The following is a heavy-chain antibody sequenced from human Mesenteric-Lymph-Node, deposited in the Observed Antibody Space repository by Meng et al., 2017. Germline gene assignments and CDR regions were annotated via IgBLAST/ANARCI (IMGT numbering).Heavy chain of an antibody. Sequence: SVKVSCKASGGTFSSYAISWVRQARGQGLEWMGGIIPIFGTANYAQKFQGRVTITADESTSTAYMELSSLRSEDTAVYYCASTPGGAVAGTGFDYWGQGTLVTVSS. CDR1: GGTFSSYA. CDR2: IIPIFGTA. D-gene: IGHD6-19*01. J-gene: IGHJ4*02. V-gene: IGHV1-69*13. CDR3: ASTPGGAVAGTGFDY.